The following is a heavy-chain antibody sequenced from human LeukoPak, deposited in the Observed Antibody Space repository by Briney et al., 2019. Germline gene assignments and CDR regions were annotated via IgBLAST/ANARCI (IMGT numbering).Heavy chain of an antibody. V-gene: IGHV4-31*11. D-gene: IGHD3-22*01. J-gene: IGHJ4*02. CDR1: GGSFSGYY. CDR3: ARYYYDSSGYYYEGAAKYYFDY. CDR2: IYYSGST. Sequence: PSETLSLTCAVYGGSFSGYYWSWIRQHPGKGLEWIGYIYYSGSTYYNPSLKSRVTISVDTSKNQFSLKLSSVTAADTAVYYCARYYYDSSGYYYEGAAKYYFDYWGQGTLVTVSS.